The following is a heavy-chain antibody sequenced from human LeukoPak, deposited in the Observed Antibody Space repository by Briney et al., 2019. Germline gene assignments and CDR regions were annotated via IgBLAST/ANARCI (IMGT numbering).Heavy chain of an antibody. J-gene: IGHJ3*02. D-gene: IGHD1-26*01. Sequence: GASLKISWEGSGYSFTSYWIGWVRQLPGKGLEWMGIIYPGDSDTRYSPSFQGQVTISADKSISTAYLQWSSLKASDTAMYYCAREILRSRGAFDIWGQGTMVTVSS. CDR2: IYPGDSDT. CDR1: GYSFTSYW. V-gene: IGHV5-51*01. CDR3: AREILRSRGAFDI.